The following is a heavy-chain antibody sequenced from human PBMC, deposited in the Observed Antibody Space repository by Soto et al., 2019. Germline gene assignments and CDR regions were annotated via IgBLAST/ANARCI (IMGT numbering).Heavy chain of an antibody. J-gene: IGHJ6*02. D-gene: IGHD5-18*01. CDR2: INGDGSST. Sequence: EVQLVESGGGLVQPGGSLRPSCASAGFTFINYWMNWVRQAPGRGLVWVSRINGDGSSTFYADSVKGRFTISRDNAKNTVYLQMNSLRVEDKAVYYCARGIQYRYGMDVWGQGTTVTVSS. V-gene: IGHV3-74*01. CDR1: GFTFINYW. CDR3: ARGIQYRYGMDV.